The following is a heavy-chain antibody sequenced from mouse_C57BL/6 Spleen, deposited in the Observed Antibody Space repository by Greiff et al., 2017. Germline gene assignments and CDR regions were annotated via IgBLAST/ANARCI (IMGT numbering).Heavy chain of an antibody. CDR1: GYTFTSYW. Sequence: QVQLQQPGAELVKPGASVKMSCKASGYTFTSYWITWVKQRPGQGLEWIGDIYPGSGSTNYNEKFKSKATLTVDTSSSTAYMQLSSLTSEDSAVYYGAREGSYYGSSDFDYWGQGTTLTVSS. J-gene: IGHJ2*01. V-gene: IGHV1-55*01. CDR3: AREGSYYGSSDFDY. CDR2: IYPGSGST. D-gene: IGHD1-1*01.